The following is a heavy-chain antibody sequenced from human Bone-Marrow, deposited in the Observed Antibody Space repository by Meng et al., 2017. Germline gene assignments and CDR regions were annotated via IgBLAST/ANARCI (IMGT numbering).Heavy chain of an antibody. Sequence: QGLLQKWGAGLLEASETLSLTCAVYGGSFSGYYWSWIRQPPGKGLEWIGEINHSGSTNYNPSLKSRVTISVDTSKNQFSLKLSSVTAADTAVYYCARGSWLQLWLQDYWGQGTLVTVSS. CDR3: ARGSWLQLWLQDY. D-gene: IGHD5-18*01. CDR1: GGSFSGYY. V-gene: IGHV4-34*01. J-gene: IGHJ4*02. CDR2: INHSGST.